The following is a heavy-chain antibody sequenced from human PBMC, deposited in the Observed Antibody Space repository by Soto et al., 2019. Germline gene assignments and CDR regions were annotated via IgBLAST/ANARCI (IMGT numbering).Heavy chain of an antibody. CDR3: VTTAAYCSGTSCYDFDY. CDR2: IYYSGNT. CDR1: GGSISSISNYY. J-gene: IGHJ4*02. D-gene: IGHD2-2*01. V-gene: IGHV4-39*01. Sequence: SETLSLTCTVSGGSISSISNYYWGWIRQPPGKGLEWIGSIYYSGNTYYNPSLKSRVTLSVDTSKNQFSLNLSSVTAADTAVYYCVTTAAYCSGTSCYDFDYWGQGTLVTVSS.